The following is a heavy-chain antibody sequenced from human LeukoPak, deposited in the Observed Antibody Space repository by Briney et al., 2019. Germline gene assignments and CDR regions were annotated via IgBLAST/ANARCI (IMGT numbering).Heavy chain of an antibody. D-gene: IGHD3-16*01. CDR1: GYTLTELS. CDR2: FDPEDGET. Sequence: ASVKVSCKVSGYTLTELSMHWVRQAPGKGLEWMGGFDPEDGETIYAQKFQGRVTMTEDTSTDTAYMELSSLRSEDTAVYYCARAGGGGGAFDYWGQGTLVTVSS. J-gene: IGHJ4*02. CDR3: ARAGGGGGAFDY. V-gene: IGHV1-24*01.